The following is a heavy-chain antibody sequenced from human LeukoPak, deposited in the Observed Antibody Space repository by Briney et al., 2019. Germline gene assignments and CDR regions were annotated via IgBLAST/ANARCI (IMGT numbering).Heavy chain of an antibody. J-gene: IGHJ4*02. D-gene: IGHD1-14*01. Sequence: ESGPALVKPTQTLTLTCTFSGFSLSTSGMSVSWIRQPPGKAPEWLARVHWSDHKYYNSSLKTRLTISRDPSKNQVVLTMTDMDPVDTATYYCARIRDGAGDFWGQGTLVTVSS. V-gene: IGHV2-70*11. CDR1: GFSLSTSGMS. CDR2: VHWSDHK. CDR3: ARIRDGAGDF.